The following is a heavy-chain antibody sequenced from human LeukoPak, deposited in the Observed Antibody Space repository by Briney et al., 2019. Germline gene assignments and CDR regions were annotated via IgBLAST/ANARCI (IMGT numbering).Heavy chain of an antibody. Sequence: ASVKVSCKASGGTFSSYAISWVRQAPGQGLEWTGGIIPIFGTANYAQKFQGRVTITTDESTSTAYMELSSLRSEDTAVYYCARDSFLGALNWFDPWGQGTLVTVSS. CDR2: IIPIFGTA. CDR3: ARDSFLGALNWFDP. V-gene: IGHV1-69*05. D-gene: IGHD3-3*01. J-gene: IGHJ5*02. CDR1: GGTFSSYA.